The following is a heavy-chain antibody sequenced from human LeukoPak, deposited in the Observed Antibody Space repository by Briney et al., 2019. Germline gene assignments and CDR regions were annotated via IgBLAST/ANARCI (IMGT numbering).Heavy chain of an antibody. D-gene: IGHD4-17*01. CDR2: IIHIFGTA. CDR1: GGTFSSYA. V-gene: IGHV1-69*05. J-gene: IGHJ6*03. Sequence: SVKVSCKASGGTFSSYAISWVRQAPGQGLEWMGGIIHIFGTANYAQKFQGRVTITTDESTSTAYMELSSLRSEDTAVYYCASHYGEGYYYYYMDVWGKGTTVTVSS. CDR3: ASHYGEGYYYYYMDV.